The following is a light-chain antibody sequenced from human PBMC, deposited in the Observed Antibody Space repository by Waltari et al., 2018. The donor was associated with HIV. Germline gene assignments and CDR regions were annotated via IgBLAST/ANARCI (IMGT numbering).Light chain of an antibody. CDR1: SRDVGGSQY. V-gene: IGLV2-14*01. Sequence: QSALTRTAPVSGSPGQSPTISCTGTSRDVGGSQYVSWYQQRPCKPPKVMIYEVNNRPSGVSNRFAGSKSGNTSSRTISGLQAEDEADYYCSSYTSSSTLVFGEGTKLIVL. J-gene: IGLJ2*01. CDR3: SSYTSSSTLV. CDR2: EVN.